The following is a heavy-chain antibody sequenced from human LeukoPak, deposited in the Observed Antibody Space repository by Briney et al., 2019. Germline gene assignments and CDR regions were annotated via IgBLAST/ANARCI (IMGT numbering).Heavy chain of an antibody. CDR3: ARARVLRFLEWLPNS. J-gene: IGHJ4*02. CDR1: GYTFTGYY. V-gene: IGHV1-2*06. Sequence: ASVKVSCKASGYTFTGYYMHWVRQAPGQGLEWMGRINPNSGGTNYAQKFQGRVTMTRDTFISTAYMELSRLRSDDTAVYYCARARVLRFLEWLPNSWGQGTLVTVSS. D-gene: IGHD3-3*01. CDR2: INPNSGGT.